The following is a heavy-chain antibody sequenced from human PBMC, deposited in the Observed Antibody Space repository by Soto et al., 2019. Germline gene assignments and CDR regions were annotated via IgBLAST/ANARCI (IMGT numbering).Heavy chain of an antibody. J-gene: IGHJ5*02. CDR1: GGAICGYY. V-gene: IGHV4-4*07. Sequence: SSETLSLTCTVTGGAICGYYRTWIRQSDGEGLEWIGRIYSSGSTNYNPSLKSRVTISLDTSMNYFSLRLSSVTAADTAVYYCARGQRFSDWFDPWGQGTLVTVSS. CDR3: ARGQRFSDWFDP. D-gene: IGHD3-3*01. CDR2: IYSSGST.